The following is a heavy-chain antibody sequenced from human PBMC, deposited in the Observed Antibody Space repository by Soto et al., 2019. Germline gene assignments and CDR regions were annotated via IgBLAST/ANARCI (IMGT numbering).Heavy chain of an antibody. Sequence: QVQLVQSGTEVKKPGSSVKVSCKASGGTFRNYPINWVRQAPGQGLEWMGSIFPLTDIPDYAQNFQARLTISADKSTSTAYMEVSSLTSDDTAMYFCARGPLVVLNYFESWGQGTLGTFSA. J-gene: IGHJ4*02. V-gene: IGHV1-69*02. CDR1: GGTFRNYP. CDR3: ARGPLVVLNYFES. CDR2: IFPLTDIP.